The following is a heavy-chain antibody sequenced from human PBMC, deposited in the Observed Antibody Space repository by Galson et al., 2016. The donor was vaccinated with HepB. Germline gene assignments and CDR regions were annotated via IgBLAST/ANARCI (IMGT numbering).Heavy chain of an antibody. J-gene: IGHJ3*01. CDR1: GDSVYXXGAA. CDR3: AKEHYYDSSGYRFDV. CDR2: TFYRSTWEN. Sequence: CAISGDSVYXXGAAXXXIRXXXSRXXEWLGRTFYRSTWENXYTGSVKNRITISPDTSRNQFSLHLNSVTPEDTAIYYCAKEHYYDSSGYRFDVWGQGTMLTVSA. D-gene: IGHD3-22*01. V-gene: IGHV6-1*01.